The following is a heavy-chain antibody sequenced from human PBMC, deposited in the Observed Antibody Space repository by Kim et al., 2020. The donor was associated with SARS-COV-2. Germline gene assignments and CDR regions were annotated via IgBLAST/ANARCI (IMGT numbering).Heavy chain of an antibody. Sequence: GGSLRLSCAASGFTFSSYSMNWVRQAPGKGLEWVSYISSSSSTIYYADSVKGRFTISRDNAKNSLYLQMNSLRDEDTAVYYCARDLNYHGSGSYIHLFDYWGQGTLVTVSS. D-gene: IGHD3-10*01. V-gene: IGHV3-48*02. CDR2: ISSSSSTI. J-gene: IGHJ4*02. CDR1: GFTFSSYS. CDR3: ARDLNYHGSGSYIHLFDY.